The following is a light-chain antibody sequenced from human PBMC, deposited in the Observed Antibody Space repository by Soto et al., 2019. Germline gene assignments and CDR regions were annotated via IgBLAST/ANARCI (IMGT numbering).Light chain of an antibody. CDR1: TPNIGGNS. CDR3: GSWDSSLSADV. Sequence: QSVLTQPPSASGTPGQRVTISCSGSTPNIGGNSVSWYQQLPGTAPKLLIYDDDKRPSGIPDRFSGSKSGTSATLGITGFQTGDEADYYCGSWDSSLSADVFGTGTKVTV. CDR2: DDD. J-gene: IGLJ1*01. V-gene: IGLV1-51*01.